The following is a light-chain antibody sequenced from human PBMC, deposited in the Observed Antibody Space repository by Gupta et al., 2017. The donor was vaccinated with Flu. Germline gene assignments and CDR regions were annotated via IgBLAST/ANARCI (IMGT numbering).Light chain of an antibody. J-gene: IGKJ4*01. CDR3: QQYNNWPPLT. CDR1: ESVSSN. CDR2: GAS. V-gene: IGKV3-15*01. Sequence: IVMTQSPATLPVSPGERATLSCRASESVSSNLAWYKQKPGQAPRLLIYGASTRDTGIPAKFSGSGYGTEFTLTISSRQSEDFAVYYCQQYNNWPPLTFGGGTKVEIK.